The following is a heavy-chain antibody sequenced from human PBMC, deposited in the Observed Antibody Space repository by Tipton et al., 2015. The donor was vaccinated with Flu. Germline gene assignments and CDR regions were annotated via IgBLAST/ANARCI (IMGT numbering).Heavy chain of an antibody. CDR2: IYNSGIT. D-gene: IGHD5-12*01. V-gene: IGHV4-31*11. Sequence: TLSLTCAVHGGSFSGYYWSWIRQHPGRGLEWIGYIYNSGITYYKPSLSSRVVISLDTSKNQFYLRLSSVTAADTAVYYCARGATRRPFSGYDYTGYWGQGTLVTVSS. J-gene: IGHJ4*02. CDR3: ARGATRRPFSGYDYTGY. CDR1: GGSFSGYY.